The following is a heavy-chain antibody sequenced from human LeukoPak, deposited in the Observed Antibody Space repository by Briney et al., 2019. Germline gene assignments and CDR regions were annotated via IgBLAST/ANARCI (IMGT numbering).Heavy chain of an antibody. V-gene: IGHV1-69*05. Sequence: EASVKVSCKASGGTFSSYAISWVRQAPGQGLEWMGGIIPIFGTANYAQKFQGRVTITTDESTSTAYMELSSLRSEDTAVYYCAKSEHHVLGDYWGQGTLVTVSS. D-gene: IGHD1-26*01. CDR1: GGTFSSYA. CDR2: IIPIFGTA. J-gene: IGHJ4*02. CDR3: AKSEHHVLGDY.